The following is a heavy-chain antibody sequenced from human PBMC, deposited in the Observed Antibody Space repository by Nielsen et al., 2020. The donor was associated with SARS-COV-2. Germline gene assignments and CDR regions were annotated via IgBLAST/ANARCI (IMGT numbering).Heavy chain of an antibody. D-gene: IGHD3-16*02. V-gene: IGHV3-49*04. CDR1: GFTFGDYA. CDR2: IRSKAYGGTT. J-gene: IGHJ4*02. CDR3: TAAPHYDYVWGSYPERGY. Sequence: GGSLRLSCIVSGFTFGDYAMSWVRQAPGKGLEWVGFIRSKAYGGTTEYAASVKGRFTISRDDSKSIAYLQMNSLKTEDTAVYYCTAAPHYDYVWGSYPERGYWGQGTLVTVSS.